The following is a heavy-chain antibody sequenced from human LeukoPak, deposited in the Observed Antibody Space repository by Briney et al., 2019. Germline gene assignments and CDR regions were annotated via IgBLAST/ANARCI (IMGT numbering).Heavy chain of an antibody. CDR3: ARVKSGNRSFDI. CDR1: GGSISGYY. V-gene: IGHV4-59*08. Sequence: SETLSLTCTVSGGSISGYYWTWIRQPPGKGLEWIGYMYYNGNTNYNPSLKSRVTMSVDTSKNQFTLELTSVTAIDTAVYYCARVKSGNRSFDIWGQGTMVTVSS. CDR2: MYYNGNT. J-gene: IGHJ3*02. D-gene: IGHD5-12*01.